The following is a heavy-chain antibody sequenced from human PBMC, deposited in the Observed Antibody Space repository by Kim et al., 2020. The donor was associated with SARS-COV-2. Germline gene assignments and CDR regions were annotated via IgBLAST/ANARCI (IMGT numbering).Heavy chain of an antibody. CDR1: GASIGNSKYY. CDR2: VYYSGKT. CDR3: VRHFLGEAFTNYFDP. V-gene: IGHV4-39*01. Sequence: SETLSLTCTVSGASIGNSKYYWAWVRQSPGKGLQWLGSVYYSGKTYYNPSLNRRLSISLDKPANQFSMRLSYVTASDAAVYFCVRHFLGEAFTNYFDPWG. J-gene: IGHJ5*02. D-gene: IGHD3-3*01.